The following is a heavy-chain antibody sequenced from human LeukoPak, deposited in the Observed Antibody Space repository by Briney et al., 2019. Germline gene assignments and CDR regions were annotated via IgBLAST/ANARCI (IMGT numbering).Heavy chain of an antibody. D-gene: IGHD1-26*01. V-gene: IGHV3-9*01. CDR3: AKYNSGSYILDY. CDR2: ISWNSGSI. Sequence: GRSLRLSCAASGFTFDDYAMHWVRQAPGKGLEWVSGISWNSGSIGYADSVKGRFTISRDNAKNSLYLQMNSLRAEDAALYYCAKYNSGSYILDYWGQGTLVTVSS. CDR1: GFTFDDYA. J-gene: IGHJ4*02.